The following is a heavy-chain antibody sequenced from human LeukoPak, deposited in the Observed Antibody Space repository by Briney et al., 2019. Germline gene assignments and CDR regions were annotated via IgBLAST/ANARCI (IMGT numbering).Heavy chain of an antibody. CDR2: ISDNGGST. V-gene: IGHV3-64*02. J-gene: IGHJ3*02. Sequence: GGSLRLSCEASGFTFSTYGMHWVRQAPGKGLEDVSAISDNGGSTYYADSVKGRFTISRDNSKNTLYLQMGSLRAEDMAVYYCARGVGQHLVRIGFDIWGQGTMVTVSS. CDR1: GFTFSTYG. CDR3: ARGVGQHLVRIGFDI. D-gene: IGHD6-13*01.